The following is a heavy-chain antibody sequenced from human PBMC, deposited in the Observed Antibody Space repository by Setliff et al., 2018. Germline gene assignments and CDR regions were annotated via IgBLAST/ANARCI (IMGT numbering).Heavy chain of an antibody. CDR3: ARESATIGEFPLYYFDK. V-gene: IGHV4-61*09. CDR1: GGSISCGGFY. J-gene: IGHJ4*02. D-gene: IGHD3-10*01. CDR2: FHTGGAT. Sequence: SETLSLTCSVSGGSISCGGFYWSWIRQSAGRGLEWIGHFHTGGATDYNLSLKSRVTISLDSSKNQFSLRLSSVTAADAAVYFCARESATIGEFPLYYFDKWGQGIPVTVSS.